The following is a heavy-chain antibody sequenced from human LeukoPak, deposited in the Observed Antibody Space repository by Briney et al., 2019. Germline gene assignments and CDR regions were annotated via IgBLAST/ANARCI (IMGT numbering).Heavy chain of an antibody. CDR2: VSSDGSKK. J-gene: IGHJ4*02. CDR3: AKDVGMIGYCSGGSCYAIDY. Sequence: GRSLRLSCAASGFIFSSYSVHWVRQAPGKGLEWVAVVSSDGSKKFYADSVKGRFSISRDNSKNTLYLQMNSLRAEDTAVYYCAKDVGMIGYCSGGSCYAIDYWGQGTLVTVSS. V-gene: IGHV3-30-3*01. CDR1: GFIFSSYS. D-gene: IGHD2-15*01.